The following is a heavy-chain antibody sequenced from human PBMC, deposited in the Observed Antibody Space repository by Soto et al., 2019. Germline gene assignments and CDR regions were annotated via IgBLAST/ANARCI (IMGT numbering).Heavy chain of an antibody. J-gene: IGHJ5*01. V-gene: IGHV3-21*03. CDR3: ARGKGWLQFGS. CDR1: GFSLSSDT. CDR2: ISGSSGFI. Sequence: QLEESGGGLVQPGGSLRLSCVGSGFSLSSDTFNWVRQAPGTGLQWVSSISGSSGFISFADSVKGRFSVSIDNADNALYLHMSGLRIEDTAVYFCARGKGWLQFGSRGQGTLVTVSS. D-gene: IGHD5-18*01.